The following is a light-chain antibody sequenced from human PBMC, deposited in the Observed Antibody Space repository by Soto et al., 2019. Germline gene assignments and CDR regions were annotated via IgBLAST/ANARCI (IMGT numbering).Light chain of an antibody. CDR1: SSDIGKYDL. V-gene: IGLV2-23*01. CDR3: CSFAGSDTPYL. Sequence: QSALAQPASVSGSPGQSITISCTGTSSDIGKYDLVSWYQQVPGRAPRLIIYEGTKRPSGISDRFSGSKSGNTASLTISGLQTEDAADYCCCSFAGSDTPYLFGSGTKLTVL. CDR2: EGT. J-gene: IGLJ1*01.